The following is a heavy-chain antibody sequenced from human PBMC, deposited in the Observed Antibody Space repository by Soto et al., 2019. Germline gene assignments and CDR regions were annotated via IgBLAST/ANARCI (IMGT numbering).Heavy chain of an antibody. CDR1: GYTFTRYG. CDR2: ISGYNGDT. V-gene: IGHV1-18*01. CDR3: AKNGQPPYYYYGMDV. J-gene: IGHJ6*02. Sequence: QGQLVQSGAEVKKPGASVKVSCKASGYTFTRYGISWVRQAPGQGLEWMGWISGYNGDTKYAQKCQVRVTMTVDTSTPTAYMELRSLTSDDRAVYYCAKNGQPPYYYYGMDVWGQGTTVTVSS. D-gene: IGHD2-8*01.